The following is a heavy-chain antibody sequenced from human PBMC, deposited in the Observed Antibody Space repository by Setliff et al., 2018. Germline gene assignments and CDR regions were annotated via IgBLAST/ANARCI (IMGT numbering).Heavy chain of an antibody. D-gene: IGHD2-21*02. CDR1: GFSFRSFG. CDR2: IRYDGETQ. V-gene: IGHV3-30*02. Sequence: GGSLRLSCAASGFSFRSFGMHWVRQAPGKGLEWVAFIRYDGETQHYEDSVKGRFTVSRDNSKNMLNLQMNSLRHEDTAVYFCVRDSSADYYDNDYFKYWGQGALVTVSS. J-gene: IGHJ1*01. CDR3: VRDSSADYYDNDYFKY.